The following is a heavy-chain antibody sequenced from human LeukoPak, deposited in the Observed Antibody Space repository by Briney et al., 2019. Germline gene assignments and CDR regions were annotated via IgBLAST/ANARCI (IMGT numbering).Heavy chain of an antibody. D-gene: IGHD6-13*01. V-gene: IGHV4-4*07. J-gene: IGHJ5*02. CDR1: GGSISSYY. Sequence: SETLSLTCTVSGGSISSYYWSWIRQPAGKGLEWIGRIYTSGSTNYNPSLKSRVTMSVDTSKNQFSLKLSSVTAADTAVYYCARGDSSWYGGCNWFDPWAREPWSPSPQ. CDR3: ARGDSSWYGGCNWFDP. CDR2: IYTSGST.